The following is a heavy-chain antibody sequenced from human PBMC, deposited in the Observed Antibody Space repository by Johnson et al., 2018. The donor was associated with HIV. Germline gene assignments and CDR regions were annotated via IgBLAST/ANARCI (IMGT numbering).Heavy chain of an antibody. D-gene: IGHD6-13*01. Sequence: QVQLVESGGGLVKPGDSLRLSCTASGFRFSNAWMGWVRQAPGKGLEWVALIRYDGTNKHFADSVKGRFTISRDNYKNTMYLQMNSLRAEDTAVSYCAKGRRGSSWYIAFDIWGQGTMVTVSS. CDR2: IRYDGTNK. J-gene: IGHJ3*02. CDR3: AKGRRGSSWYIAFDI. V-gene: IGHV3-30*02. CDR1: GFRFSNAW.